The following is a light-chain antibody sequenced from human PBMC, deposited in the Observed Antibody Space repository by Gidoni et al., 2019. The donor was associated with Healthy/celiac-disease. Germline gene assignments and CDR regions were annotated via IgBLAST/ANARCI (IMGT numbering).Light chain of an antibody. J-gene: IGKJ5*01. CDR2: DAS. CDR1: QDISNY. Sequence: DIQMTQSPSSLSASVGDRVTITCQASQDISNYLNWYQQKPGKAPKLLIYDASNLETGVPSRFSGSGSGTDFTVTISSLQPEDIETYYCQQYDNLPITFGQGKRLEIK. CDR3: QQYDNLPIT. V-gene: IGKV1-33*01.